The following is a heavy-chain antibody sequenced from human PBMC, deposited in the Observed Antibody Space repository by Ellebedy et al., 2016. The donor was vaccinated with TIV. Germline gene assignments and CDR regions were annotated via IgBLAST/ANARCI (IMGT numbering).Heavy chain of an antibody. D-gene: IGHD6-19*01. CDR2: VSGDGDDT. CDR1: GFIFEDYA. V-gene: IGHV3-43*02. Sequence: GESLKISCATSGFIFEDYAMHWVRQAPGKGLEWVSVVSGDGDDTFYADSVRGRFTISRDNSKKSLYLQMNSLRSEDTASYYCTKVVSGWWDGLDVWGQGTTVTVSS. J-gene: IGHJ6*02. CDR3: TKVVSGWWDGLDV.